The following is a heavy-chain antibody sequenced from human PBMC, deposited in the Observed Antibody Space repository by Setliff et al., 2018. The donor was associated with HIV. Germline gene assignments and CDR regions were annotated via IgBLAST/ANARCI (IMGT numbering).Heavy chain of an antibody. Sequence: PSETLSLTCAVYGGSFSDYYWSWIRQPPGKGLECIGEINHSGSTNYNPSLKSRVTISVDTSKNQFSLKLNSVTAADTAVYFCARKVGGDFDYWGQGTLVTVSS. D-gene: IGHD1-26*01. J-gene: IGHJ4*02. CDR1: GGSFSDYY. CDR3: ARKVGGDFDY. CDR2: INHSGST. V-gene: IGHV4-34*01.